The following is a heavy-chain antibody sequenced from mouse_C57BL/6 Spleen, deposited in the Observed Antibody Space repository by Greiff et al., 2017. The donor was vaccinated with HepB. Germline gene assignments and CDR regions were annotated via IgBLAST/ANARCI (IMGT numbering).Heavy chain of an antibody. CDR2: INPSSGYT. Sequence: QVQLQQSGAELAKPGASVKLSCKASGYTFTSYWMHWVKQRPGQGLEWIGYINPSSGYTKYNQKFKDKATLTADKSSSTAYMQLSSLTSEDSAVYYCARSDYDWYFGVWGTGTTVTVSS. D-gene: IGHD2-4*01. J-gene: IGHJ1*03. CDR1: GYTFTSYW. CDR3: ARSDYDWYFGV. V-gene: IGHV1-7*01.